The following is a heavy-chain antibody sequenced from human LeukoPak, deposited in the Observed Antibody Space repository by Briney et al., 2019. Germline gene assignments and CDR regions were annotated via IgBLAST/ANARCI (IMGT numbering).Heavy chain of an antibody. D-gene: IGHD1-26*01. J-gene: IGHJ4*02. CDR1: GFTFGNYW. V-gene: IGHV3-7*01. CDR3: ARGILGGTIGLNY. Sequence: GGSLRLSCAASGFTFGNYWMSWVRQAPGKGLERVANVKHDGSETYHVDAVKGRFSISRDNAGNSLYLQMNNLGAEDTAVYYCARGILGGTIGLNYWGEGSLVTVSS. CDR2: VKHDGSET.